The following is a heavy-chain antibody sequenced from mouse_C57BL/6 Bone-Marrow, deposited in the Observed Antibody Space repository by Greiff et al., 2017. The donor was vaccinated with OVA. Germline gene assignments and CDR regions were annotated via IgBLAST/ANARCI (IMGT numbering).Heavy chain of an antibody. CDR2: ISSGSSTI. CDR3: ARGGNYLFAY. D-gene: IGHD2-1*01. CDR1: GFTFSDYG. Sequence: EVKLVESGGGLVKPGGSLKLSCAASGFTFSDYGMHWVRQAPEKGLEWVAYISSGSSTIYYADTVKGRFTISRDNAKNTLFLQMTSLRSEDTAMDYCARGGNYLFAYWGQGTLVTVSA. J-gene: IGHJ3*01. V-gene: IGHV5-17*01.